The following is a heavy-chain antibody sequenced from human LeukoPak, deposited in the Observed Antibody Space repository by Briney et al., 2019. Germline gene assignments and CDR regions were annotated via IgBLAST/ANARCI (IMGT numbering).Heavy chain of an antibody. D-gene: IGHD6-19*01. CDR2: IKSKTDGGTT. Sequence: PGGSLRLSCAASGFTLSNAWMSWVRQAPGKGLEWVGRIKSKTDGGTTDYAAPVKGRFTISRDDSKNTLYLQMNSLKTEDTAVYYCTTDLQQWLSDYWGQGTLVTVSS. V-gene: IGHV3-15*01. CDR1: GFTLSNAW. J-gene: IGHJ4*02. CDR3: TTDLQQWLSDY.